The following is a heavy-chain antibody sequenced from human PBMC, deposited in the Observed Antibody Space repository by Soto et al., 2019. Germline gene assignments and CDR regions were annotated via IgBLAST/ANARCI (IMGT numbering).Heavy chain of an antibody. CDR3: ARHGKLSTNTNFFDY. V-gene: IGHV4-59*01. Sequence: PSETLSLTCTVSGGSISSYFYIWVRQPPGKGLEWIGSVYYTGTTDYNPSLKSRVTISVDTSKTQFSLNLRSVTAADTAMYFCARHGKLSTNTNFFDYWGQGTLVTVSS. CDR1: GGSISSYF. CDR2: VYYTGTT. J-gene: IGHJ4*02. D-gene: IGHD1-1*01.